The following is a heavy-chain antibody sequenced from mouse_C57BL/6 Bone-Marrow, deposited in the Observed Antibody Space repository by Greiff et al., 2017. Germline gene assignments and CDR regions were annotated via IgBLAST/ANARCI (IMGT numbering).Heavy chain of an antibody. CDR2: ISSGGSYT. Sequence: EVQGVESGGDLVKPGGSLKLSCAASGFTFSSYGMSWVRQTPDKRLEWVATISSGGSYTHYPDSVKGRFTITRDNAENTLYLQMSSLKSEDTAMYYCARQRQLRLFDYWGQGTTLTVSS. CDR1: GFTFSSYG. CDR3: ARQRQLRLFDY. D-gene: IGHD3-2*02. J-gene: IGHJ2*01. V-gene: IGHV5-6*01.